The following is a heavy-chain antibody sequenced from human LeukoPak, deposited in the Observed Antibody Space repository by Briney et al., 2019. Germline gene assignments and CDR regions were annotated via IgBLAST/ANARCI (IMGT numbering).Heavy chain of an antibody. CDR2: IKQDGSEK. Sequence: GGSLRLSCAASGFTFSDHWMSWVRQVPGKGLEWVANIKQDGSEKYYVDSVKGRFTISRDNAKNSLYLQMNSLRAEDTAVYYCARVPARYCSSTSCSFDSWGQGTLVTVSS. V-gene: IGHV3-7*01. CDR3: ARVPARYCSSTSCSFDS. J-gene: IGHJ5*01. CDR1: GFTFSDHW. D-gene: IGHD2-2*01.